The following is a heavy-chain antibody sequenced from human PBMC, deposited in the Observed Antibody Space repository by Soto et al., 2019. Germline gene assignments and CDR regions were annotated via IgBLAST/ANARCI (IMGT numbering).Heavy chain of an antibody. Sequence: GGSLRLSCAASGFTFSNAWMNWVRQAPGKGLEWVGRIKSKTDGGTTDYAAPVKGRFTISRDDSKNTLYLQMNSLKTEDTAVYYCTTDGGYDFWSGYYNTLDYWGQGTLVTVSS. J-gene: IGHJ4*02. CDR2: IKSKTDGGTT. CDR3: TTDGGYDFWSGYYNTLDY. D-gene: IGHD3-3*01. CDR1: GFTFSNAW. V-gene: IGHV3-15*07.